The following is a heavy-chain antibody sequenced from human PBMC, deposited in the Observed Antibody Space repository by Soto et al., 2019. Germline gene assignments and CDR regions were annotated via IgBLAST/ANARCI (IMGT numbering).Heavy chain of an antibody. CDR2: ISGSGGST. CDR3: AKAPRVATTVVKAGYYYGMEV. CDR1: GFTFSSYA. J-gene: IGHJ6*02. D-gene: IGHD4-17*01. Sequence: GGSLRLSCAASGFTFSSYAMSWVRQAPGKGLEWVSAISGSGGSTYYADSVKGRFTISRDNSKNTLYLQMNSLRAEDTAVYYCAKAPRVATTVVKAGYYYGMEVWGQGTTVTVSS. V-gene: IGHV3-23*01.